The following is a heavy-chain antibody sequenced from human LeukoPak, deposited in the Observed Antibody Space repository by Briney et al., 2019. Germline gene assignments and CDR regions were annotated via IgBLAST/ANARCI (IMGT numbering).Heavy chain of an antibody. D-gene: IGHD2-8*01. Sequence: GGSLRLSCAASGFTFSDYYMSWIRQAPGKGLEWVSYISSSGSTIYYADSVKGRFTISRDNAKNSLYLQMNSLRAEDTAVYYCARFDIVLMAYEADYGMDVWGQGTTVTVSS. J-gene: IGHJ6*02. V-gene: IGHV3-11*01. CDR1: GFTFSDYY. CDR2: ISSSGSTI. CDR3: ARFDIVLMAYEADYGMDV.